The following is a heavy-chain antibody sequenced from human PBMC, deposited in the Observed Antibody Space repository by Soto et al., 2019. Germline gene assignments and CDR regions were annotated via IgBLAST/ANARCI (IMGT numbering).Heavy chain of an antibody. J-gene: IGHJ5*02. CDR3: AKPSVATTRGWFDP. D-gene: IGHD5-12*01. Sequence: GGSLRLSCAASGFTFSSYARSWVRQAPGKGLEWVSAISGSGGSTYYADSVKGRFTISRDNSKNTLYLQMNSLRAEDTAVYYCAKPSVATTRGWFDPWGQGTLVTVYS. CDR1: GFTFSSYA. CDR2: ISGSGGST. V-gene: IGHV3-23*01.